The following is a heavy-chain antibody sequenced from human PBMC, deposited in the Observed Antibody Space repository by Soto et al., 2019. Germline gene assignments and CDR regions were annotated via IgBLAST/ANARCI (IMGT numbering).Heavy chain of an antibody. V-gene: IGHV3-21*01. J-gene: IGHJ4*02. D-gene: IGHD2-2*01. CDR3: ASRYCSSITCNSFDY. Sequence: GGSLRLSCAASGFSFSTYTMNWVRQAPGKGLEWVSSISGSSIYTYYTDSVKGRFTISRDNAENSLYLQMNSLRAEDTAVYYCASRYCSSITCNSFDYWGQGTLVTVSS. CDR2: ISGSSIYT. CDR1: GFSFSTYT.